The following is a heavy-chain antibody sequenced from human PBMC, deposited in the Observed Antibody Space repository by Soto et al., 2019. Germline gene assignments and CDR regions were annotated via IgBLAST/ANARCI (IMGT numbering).Heavy chain of an antibody. CDR3: ASNYAYAEGYYWYGIDV. CDR2: ISSYGSDT. CDR1: GFTFSRYW. J-gene: IGHJ6*02. D-gene: IGHD3-16*01. V-gene: IGHV3-74*01. Sequence: EVQLVESGGGLVLPGGSLRLSCAASGFTFSRYWMHWVRQAPGKGLVWVSRISSYGSDTHYADSVKGRFTISRDNAKNTLYLQMNSLSAYDTAVYYCASNYAYAEGYYWYGIDVWGQGSTVTVSS.